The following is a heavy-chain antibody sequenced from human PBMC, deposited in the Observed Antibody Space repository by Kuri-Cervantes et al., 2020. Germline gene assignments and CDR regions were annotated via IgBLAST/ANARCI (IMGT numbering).Heavy chain of an antibody. D-gene: IGHD3-22*01. CDR3: AREPPPSYYYDISPLDP. V-gene: IGHV4-59*01. J-gene: IGHJ5*02. Sequence: SETLSLTCTVSGSSFSSYYWSWIRQPPGKGLEWIGYISYSGSTNYNPSLKSRVTISVDTSKNQFSLKLSSVTAADTAVYYCAREPPPSYYYDISPLDPWGQGTLVTVSS. CDR1: GSSFSSYY. CDR2: ISYSGST.